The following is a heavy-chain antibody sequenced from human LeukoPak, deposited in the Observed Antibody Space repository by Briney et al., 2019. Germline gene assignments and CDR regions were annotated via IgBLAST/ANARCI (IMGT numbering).Heavy chain of an antibody. V-gene: IGHV3-30*04. CDR1: GFTFSNYI. CDR2: ILENGSHQ. J-gene: IGHJ4*02. CDR3: ARVQGGGFRTADY. D-gene: IGHD3-10*01. Sequence: GGSLRLSCAASGFTFSNYIMHWVRQAPGKGLDWVAVILENGSHQYYADSVKGRFTISRGNSKNTLFLQMNSLRGEDTAMYYCARVQGGGFRTADYWGQGTLVTVSS.